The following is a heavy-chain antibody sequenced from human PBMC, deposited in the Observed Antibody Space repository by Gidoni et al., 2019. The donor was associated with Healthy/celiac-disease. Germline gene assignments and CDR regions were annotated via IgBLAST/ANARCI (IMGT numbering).Heavy chain of an antibody. Sequence: QVQLVESGGGVVQPGRSLRLSCAASGFTFRSYAMHWVRQAPGKGLEWVAVISYEGSNKYYADAVKGRFTISRDNSKNTLYLQMNSLRAEDTAVYYCARDKYAGIVATIKGWFDPWGQGTLVTVSS. V-gene: IGHV3-30*01. J-gene: IGHJ5*02. D-gene: IGHD5-12*01. CDR3: ARDKYAGIVATIKGWFDP. CDR2: ISYEGSNK. CDR1: GFTFRSYA.